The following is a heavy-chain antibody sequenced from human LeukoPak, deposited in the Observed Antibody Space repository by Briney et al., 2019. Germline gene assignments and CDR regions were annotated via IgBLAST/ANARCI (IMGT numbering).Heavy chain of an antibody. CDR3: AKDQERSFQRRTVYNWFDP. CDR2: ISFSVNTK. D-gene: IGHD4-17*01. CDR1: GFTFSDYS. Sequence: GGSLRLSCAASGFTFSDYSMNWVRQAPGKGLEWVSYISFSVNTKYYGDSVKGRFTISRDNAKNSLYLHMDSLRAEDTAVYYCAKDQERSFQRRTVYNWFDPWGQGTLVTVSS. V-gene: IGHV3-48*04. J-gene: IGHJ5*02.